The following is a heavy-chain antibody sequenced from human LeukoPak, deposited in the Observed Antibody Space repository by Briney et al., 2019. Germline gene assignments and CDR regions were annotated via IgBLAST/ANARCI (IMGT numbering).Heavy chain of an antibody. CDR1: GGSISSYY. CDR2: IYYSGST. Sequence: SETLSLTCAVSGGSISSYYWSWIRQPPGKGLEWIGYIYYSGSTNYNPSLKSRVTISVDTSKNQFSLKLSSVTAADTAVYYCARDERVRGFDYWGQGTLVTVSS. J-gene: IGHJ4*02. D-gene: IGHD3-10*01. V-gene: IGHV4-59*01. CDR3: ARDERVRGFDY.